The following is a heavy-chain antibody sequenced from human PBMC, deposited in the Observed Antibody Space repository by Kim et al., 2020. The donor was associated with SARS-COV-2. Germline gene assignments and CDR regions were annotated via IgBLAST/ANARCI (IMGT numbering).Heavy chain of an antibody. V-gene: IGHV3-15*01. CDR3: TTDGAQWLAPRGMDV. CDR1: GFTFSNAW. Sequence: GGSLRLSCAASGFTFSNAWMSWVRQAPGKGLEWVGRIKSKTDGGTTDYAAPVKGRFTISRYDSKNTLYLQMNSLKTEDTAVYYCTTDGAQWLAPRGMDVWGQGTTVTVSS. J-gene: IGHJ6*02. CDR2: IKSKTDGGTT. D-gene: IGHD6-19*01.